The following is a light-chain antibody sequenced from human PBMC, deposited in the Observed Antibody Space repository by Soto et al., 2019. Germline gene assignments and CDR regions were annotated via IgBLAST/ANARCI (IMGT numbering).Light chain of an antibody. J-gene: IGKJ5*01. CDR3: QQRYRTPT. CDR2: KAS. Sequence: DIQLTQSPSTLSASVGDRVTISCRASQSINNYLAGYQQKPGKAPKLLIYKASTLQSGVPSRFSGSGSGTDYTLTISSLQAEDFATYYCQQRYRTPTFGQGTRLEIK. CDR1: QSINNY. V-gene: IGKV1-39*01.